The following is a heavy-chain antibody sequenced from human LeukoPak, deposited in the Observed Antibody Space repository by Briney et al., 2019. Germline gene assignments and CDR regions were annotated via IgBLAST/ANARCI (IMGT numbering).Heavy chain of an antibody. CDR2: IYYTGST. CDR1: GGSISSGNSY. D-gene: IGHD3-9*01. Sequence: SETLSLTCSVSGGSISSGNSYWTWIRQRPGTGLEWIGYIYYTGSTYYNPSLKSRLTISVDTSKNQFSLKLSSMTAADTAVYYCARAVGYDILTGYNRGWFFDLWGRGTLVTVSS. CDR3: ARAVGYDILTGYNRGWFFDL. J-gene: IGHJ2*01. V-gene: IGHV4-31*03.